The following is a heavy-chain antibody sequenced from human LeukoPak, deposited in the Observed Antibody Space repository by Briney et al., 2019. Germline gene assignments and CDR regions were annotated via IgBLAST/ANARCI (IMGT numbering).Heavy chain of an antibody. J-gene: IGHJ4*02. V-gene: IGHV3-30*04. CDR1: GFTFSSYA. Sequence: PGGSLRLSCAASGFTFSSYAMHWVRQAPGKGLEWVAFISNDATKKYHADSVKGRFTISRDNSKNTLYLQMNSLRAEDTAVFYCAKDTNFGDYGGEYYFDYWGQGTLVTVSS. CDR3: AKDTNFGDYGGEYYFDY. CDR2: ISNDATKK. D-gene: IGHD4-17*01.